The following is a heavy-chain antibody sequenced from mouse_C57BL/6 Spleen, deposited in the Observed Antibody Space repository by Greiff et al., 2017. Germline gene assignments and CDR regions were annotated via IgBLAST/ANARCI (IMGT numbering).Heavy chain of an antibody. J-gene: IGHJ1*03. Sequence: QVQLKESGPGLVAPSQSLSITCTVSGFSLTSYGVDWVRQPQGKGLEWLGVIWGGGSTNYNSALMSRLSISKDNSKSQVFLKINSLQTDDTAMYNCAKHGGDSYGCIYWYFDVWGTGTTVTVSS. V-gene: IGHV2-9*01. D-gene: IGHD1-1*01. CDR1: GFSLTSYG. CDR2: IWGGGST. CDR3: AKHGGDSYGCIYWYFDV.